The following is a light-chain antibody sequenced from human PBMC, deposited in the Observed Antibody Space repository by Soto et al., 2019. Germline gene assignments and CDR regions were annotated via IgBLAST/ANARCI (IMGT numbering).Light chain of an antibody. CDR2: AAS. Sequence: DIQMTQSPSSLSASVGDTVTITCRASQGINDFLAWFQQKPGKAPKPLISAASSLQSGVPSKFSGSGSDRDFSLTISSRQPEDSATYYSQQYHSYPVTFGGGTKVEIK. V-gene: IGKV1-16*02. CDR1: QGINDF. J-gene: IGKJ4*01. CDR3: QQYHSYPVT.